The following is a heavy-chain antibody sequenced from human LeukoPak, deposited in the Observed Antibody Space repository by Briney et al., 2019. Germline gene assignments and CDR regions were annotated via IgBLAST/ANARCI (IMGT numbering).Heavy chain of an antibody. CDR1: GFTFSDYY. D-gene: IGHD5-18*01. CDR2: IYSGGTT. CDR3: ARVDTVMAYYFDL. Sequence: PGGSLRLSCAASGFTFSDYYMSWIRQAPGKGLEWVSTIYSGGTTYYADFVMGRFTISRHNSRNTLYLQMNSLRAEDTAVYYCARVDTVMAYYFDLWGQGTLVTVSS. J-gene: IGHJ4*02. V-gene: IGHV3-53*04.